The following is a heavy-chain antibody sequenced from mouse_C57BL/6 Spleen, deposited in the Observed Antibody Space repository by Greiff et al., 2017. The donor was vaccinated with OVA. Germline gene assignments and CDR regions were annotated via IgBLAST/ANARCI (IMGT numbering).Heavy chain of an antibody. J-gene: IGHJ4*01. D-gene: IGHD1-1*01. CDR3: ARDFITTVVASPYYAVDY. Sequence: QVQLQQPGTELVKPGASVKLSCKASGYTFTSYWMHWVKQRPGQGLEWIGNINPSNGGTNYNEKFKSKATLTVDKSSSTAYMQLSSLTSEDSAVYYCARDFITTVVASPYYAVDYWGQGTSVTVSS. CDR2: INPSNGGT. CDR1: GYTFTSYW. V-gene: IGHV1-53*01.